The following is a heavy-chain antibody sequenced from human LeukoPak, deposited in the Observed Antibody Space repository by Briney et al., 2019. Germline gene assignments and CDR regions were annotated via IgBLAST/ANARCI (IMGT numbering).Heavy chain of an antibody. CDR1: GFTFSSYA. CDR2: ISGSGGST. D-gene: IGHD1-26*01. V-gene: IGHV3-23*01. CDR3: AKHSGSYYTAFDY. J-gene: IGHJ4*02. Sequence: PGGSLRLSCAASGFTFSSYAMSWVPQAPGKGLEWVSAISGSGGSTYYADSVKGRFTISRDNSKNTLYLQMNSLRAEDTAVYYCAKHSGSYYTAFDYWGQGTLVTVSS.